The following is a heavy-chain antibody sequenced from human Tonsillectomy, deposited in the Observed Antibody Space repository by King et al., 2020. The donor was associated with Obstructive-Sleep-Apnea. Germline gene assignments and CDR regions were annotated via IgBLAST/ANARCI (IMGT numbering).Heavy chain of an antibody. CDR3: ARASSSGWYSATDY. CDR1: GDTFTTYG. CDR2: INAYNGNT. D-gene: IGHD6-19*01. V-gene: IGHV1-18*04. J-gene: IGHJ4*02. Sequence: QLVQSGAEVKKPGASVKVSCKASGDTFTTYGITWVRQAPGQGLEWMGWINAYNGNTKFAQKLQGRVSMTTDTSTSTAYMELRSLRSDDTALYYCARASSSGWYSATDYWGQGTLVTVSS.